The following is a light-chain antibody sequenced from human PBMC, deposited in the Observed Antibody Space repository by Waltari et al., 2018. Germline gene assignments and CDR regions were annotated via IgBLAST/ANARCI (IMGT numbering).Light chain of an antibody. CDR3: AAWDASLSGPV. J-gene: IGLJ2*01. V-gene: IGLV1-47*01. Sequence: QSVLTQPPSASGTPGQRVTIPCSGSSSNIGINYVYWYQQLPGTAPKLLIYRNNQRPSGVPDRFSGSKSGTSASLAISGLRSEDEADYYCAAWDASLSGPVFGGGTKLTVL. CDR2: RNN. CDR1: SSNIGINY.